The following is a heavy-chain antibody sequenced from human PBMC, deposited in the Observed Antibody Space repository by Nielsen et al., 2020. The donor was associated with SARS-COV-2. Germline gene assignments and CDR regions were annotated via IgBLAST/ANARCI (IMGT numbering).Heavy chain of an antibody. J-gene: IGHJ4*02. CDR3: ARDGDLTLYGSLDY. CDR2: ISAYNGNT. V-gene: IGHV1-18*01. Sequence: APVKVSCKASGYTFTSYGISWVRQAPGQGLEWMGWISAYNGNTNYAQKLQGRVTMTTDTSTSTAYMELRSLRSDDTAVYYCARDGDLTLYGSLDYWGQGTLVTVSS. D-gene: IGHD3-16*02. CDR1: GYTFTSYG.